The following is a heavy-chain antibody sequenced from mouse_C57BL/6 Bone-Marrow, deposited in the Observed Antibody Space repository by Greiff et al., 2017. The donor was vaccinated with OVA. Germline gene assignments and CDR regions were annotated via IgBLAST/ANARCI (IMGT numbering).Heavy chain of an antibody. D-gene: IGHD2-4*01. CDR3: ARPPLGLRWYFDV. CDR2: IYPSDSET. V-gene: IGHV1-61*01. J-gene: IGHJ1*03. CDR1: GYTFTSYW. Sequence: QVQLKQPGAELVRPGSSVKLSCKASGYTFTSYWMDWVKQRPGQGLEWIGNIYPSDSETHYNQKFKDKATLTVDKSSSTAYMQLSSLTSEDSAVYYCARPPLGLRWYFDVWGTGTTVTVSS.